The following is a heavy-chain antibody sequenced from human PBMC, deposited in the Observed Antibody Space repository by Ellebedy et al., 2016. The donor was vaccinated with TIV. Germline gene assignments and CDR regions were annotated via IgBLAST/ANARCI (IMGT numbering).Heavy chain of an antibody. Sequence: GESLKISCAASGFTFSSYGMHWVRQAPGKGLEWVAVIWYDESNEYYADSVKGRFTISRDNAKNSLSLQMDSLRAEDTALYYCVTDRGEGGLLSFFDFWGRGTQVTVST. CDR2: IWYDESNE. D-gene: IGHD2/OR15-2a*01. V-gene: IGHV3-33*03. CDR1: GFTFSSYG. J-gene: IGHJ4*02. CDR3: VTDRGEGGLLSFFDF.